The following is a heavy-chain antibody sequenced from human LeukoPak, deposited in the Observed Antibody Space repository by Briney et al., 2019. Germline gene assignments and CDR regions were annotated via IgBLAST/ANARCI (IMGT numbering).Heavy chain of an antibody. CDR2: FYYSGST. Sequence: SETLSLTCTVTGGSFTSYYWSWIRQPPGKGLEWIGHFYYSGSTSYNPSLKSRVTISVDTSRNQFSLKLTSVTAADTAVYYCARGQGGNYYLNYFDYWGQGALVIVSS. CDR3: ARGQGGNYYLNYFDY. D-gene: IGHD1-26*01. V-gene: IGHV4-59*01. CDR1: GGSFTSYY. J-gene: IGHJ4*02.